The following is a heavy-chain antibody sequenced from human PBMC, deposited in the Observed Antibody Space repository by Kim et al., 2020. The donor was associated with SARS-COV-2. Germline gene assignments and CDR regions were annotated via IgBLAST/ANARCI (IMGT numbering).Heavy chain of an antibody. J-gene: IGHJ4*02. V-gene: IGHV3-30*18. CDR3: AKGRGPEYSSSWDAFDY. CDR1: GFTFSSYG. CDR2: ISYDGSNK. D-gene: IGHD6-13*01. Sequence: GGSLRLSCAASGFTFSSYGMHWVRQAPGKGLEWVAVISYDGSNKYYADSVKGRFTISRDNSKNTLYLQMNSLRTEDTAVYYCAKGRGPEYSSSWDAFDYWGQGTLVTVSS.